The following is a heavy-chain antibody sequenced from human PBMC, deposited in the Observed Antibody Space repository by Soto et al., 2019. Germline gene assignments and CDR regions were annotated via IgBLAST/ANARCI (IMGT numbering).Heavy chain of an antibody. J-gene: IGHJ4*02. Sequence: GRSLRLSCPASGFIFSDYYMSWIRQPPWKGLEWIGCSSTSGSFTRYADSGKGRFSISRDNAENSLFLQRNRLRGGDTAIYSSVSSVYTHHLLDSWAQGT. CDR1: GFIFSDYY. V-gene: IGHV3-11*06. CDR2: SSTSGSFT. CDR3: VSSVYTHHLLDS.